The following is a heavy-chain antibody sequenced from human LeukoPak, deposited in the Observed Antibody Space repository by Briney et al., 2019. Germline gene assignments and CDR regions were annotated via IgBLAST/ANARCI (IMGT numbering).Heavy chain of an antibody. Sequence: GGSLRLSSAGSVFTFSNYGMHWVRQAPGEGLEYVSAISSNGGSTYYADSVKGRFTISRDNSKNTLFLQMGSLRVEDMAVYYCARGLRAYYYYGMDVWGQGTTVTVSS. CDR1: VFTFSNYG. V-gene: IGHV3-64*02. CDR3: ARGLRAYYYYGMDV. J-gene: IGHJ6*02. CDR2: ISSNGGST. D-gene: IGHD3-3*01.